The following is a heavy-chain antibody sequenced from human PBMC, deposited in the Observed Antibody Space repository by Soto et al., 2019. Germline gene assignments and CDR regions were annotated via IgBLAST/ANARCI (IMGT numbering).Heavy chain of an antibody. CDR3: ARDNVPSDFFDS. V-gene: IGHV3-21*01. Sequence: GGSLRLSCSASGFTFNIHNMNWVRQAPGKGLEWVSSISSRSSYIYYSESVKGRFTISRDNAKNSLYLQMNSLRAEDTAVYYCARDNVPSDFFDSWGQGTPVPVSS. CDR1: GFTFNIHN. J-gene: IGHJ4*02. D-gene: IGHD2-8*01. CDR2: ISSRSSYI.